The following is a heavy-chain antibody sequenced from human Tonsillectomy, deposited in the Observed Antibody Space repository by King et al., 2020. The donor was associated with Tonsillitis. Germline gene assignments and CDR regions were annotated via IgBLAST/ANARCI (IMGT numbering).Heavy chain of an antibody. CDR1: GGSFIGSY. CDR3: ARGRGYRYGYWYFDL. V-gene: IGHV4-34*01. Sequence: VQLQQWGAGLLKPSETLSLSCAVSGGSFIGSYWSWLRQSPGKGLEWIGEINHSGYTNYNPSLKSRVTISIATSKNQLSLNLTSLTAADTAVYFCARGRGYRYGYWYFDLWGRGTLFTVSS. CDR2: INHSGYT. J-gene: IGHJ2*01. D-gene: IGHD5-18*01.